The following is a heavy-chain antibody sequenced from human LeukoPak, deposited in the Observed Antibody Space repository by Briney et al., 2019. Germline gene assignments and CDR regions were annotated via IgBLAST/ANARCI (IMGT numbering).Heavy chain of an antibody. J-gene: IGHJ4*02. CDR3: TRHFWFGQLNC. V-gene: IGHV4-39*01. CDR2: FNYGKDP. D-gene: IGHD3-10*01. Sequence: SETLSLTCSVSIDSITTSSYYWIWLPQPPGKGLEWIVSFNYGKDPYYNPSLKRQVTISVDTSNNQFFLKLTSMTAANAAIYYCTRHFWFGQLNCWGRGILVAVSP. CDR1: IDSITTSSYY.